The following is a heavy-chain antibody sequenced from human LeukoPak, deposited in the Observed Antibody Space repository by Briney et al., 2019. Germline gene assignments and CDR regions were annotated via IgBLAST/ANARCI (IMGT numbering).Heavy chain of an antibody. V-gene: IGHV4-59*01. D-gene: IGHD1-7*01. CDR1: GGSMSPYY. Sequence: TETLSLTCTVSGGSMSPYYWNWIRQAPGKGLEWIGYVFYSGNTYYNPSLRGRVTISIDTSKSQFSLNLSSVTAADTAVYFCAKGTRFDPWGQGTLVTVSS. J-gene: IGHJ5*02. CDR2: VFYSGNT. CDR3: AKGTRFDP.